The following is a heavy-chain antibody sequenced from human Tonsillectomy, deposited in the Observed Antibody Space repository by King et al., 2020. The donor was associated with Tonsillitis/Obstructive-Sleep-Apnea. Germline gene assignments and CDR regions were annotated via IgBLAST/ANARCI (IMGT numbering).Heavy chain of an antibody. CDR2: ISSSSSYI. Sequence: VKLVESGGGLVKPGGSLRLSCAASGFTFSSYSMNWVRQAPGKGLEWVSSISSSSSYIYYADSVKGRFTISRDNAKNSLYLQMNSLRAEDPAVYYCARDQGGWSGSYDYWGQGTLVTVSS. CDR3: ARDQGGWSGSYDY. J-gene: IGHJ4*02. CDR1: GFTFSSYS. V-gene: IGHV3-21*01. D-gene: IGHD1-26*01.